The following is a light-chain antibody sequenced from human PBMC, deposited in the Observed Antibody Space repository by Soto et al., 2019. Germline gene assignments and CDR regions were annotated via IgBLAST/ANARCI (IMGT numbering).Light chain of an antibody. J-gene: IGKJ5*01. CDR2: DAS. CDR1: QSVSNF. Sequence: EIVLTHSPSTLSLSPGGRSTLSCRASQSVSNFLASYQQKPGQAPRLLIYDASNRATGIPARFSGSGSGTDFTLTIRSLETEDFAIYYCQQRANWHMTTFGHGTRLEIK. CDR3: QQRANWHMTT. V-gene: IGKV3-11*01.